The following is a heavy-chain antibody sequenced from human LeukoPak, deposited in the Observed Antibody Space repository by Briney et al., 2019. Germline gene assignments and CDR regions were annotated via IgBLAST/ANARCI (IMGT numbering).Heavy chain of an antibody. CDR3: ARRPREDPRDPFDI. CDR2: INPNSGGT. Sequence: GASVKVSCKASGYTFTGYYMHWVRQAPGQGLEWMGWINPNSGGTNYAQKFQGRVTMTRDTSISTAYMELSRLRSDDTAVYYCARRPREDPRDPFDIWGQGTMVTVSS. D-gene: IGHD5-24*01. J-gene: IGHJ3*02. V-gene: IGHV1-2*02. CDR1: GYTFTGYY.